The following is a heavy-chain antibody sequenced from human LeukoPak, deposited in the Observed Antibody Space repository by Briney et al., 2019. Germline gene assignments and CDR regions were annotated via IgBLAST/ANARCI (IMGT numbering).Heavy chain of an antibody. D-gene: IGHD3-10*01. Sequence: GGSLRLSCAASGFTFSSYAMSWVRQAPGKGLEWVSAISGSGGSTYYADSVKGRFTISRDNSKNTLYLQMNSLRAEDTAVYYCAKGRGLLWFGELSVFDYWGQGTLVTVSS. J-gene: IGHJ4*02. CDR2: ISGSGGST. CDR1: GFTFSSYA. V-gene: IGHV3-23*01. CDR3: AKGRGLLWFGELSVFDY.